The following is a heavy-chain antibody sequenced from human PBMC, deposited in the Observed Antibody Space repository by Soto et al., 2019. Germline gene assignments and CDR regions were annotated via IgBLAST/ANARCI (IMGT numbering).Heavy chain of an antibody. Sequence: TKKLSLIYGLYGGFLSGYHCSWIRQPPGKGLEWIGEINHSGSTNYNPSLKSLVTISVDTSKNHFSLKLSSVTAADTAVYYCARHAVHSSGFTDYWGQG. CDR2: INHSGST. J-gene: IGHJ4*02. CDR3: ARHAVHSSGFTDY. D-gene: IGHD6-19*01. V-gene: IGHV4-34*01. CDR1: GGFLSGYH.